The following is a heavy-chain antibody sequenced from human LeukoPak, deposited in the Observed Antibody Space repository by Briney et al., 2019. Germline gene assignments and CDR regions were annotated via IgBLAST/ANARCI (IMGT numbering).Heavy chain of an antibody. J-gene: IGHJ4*02. CDR2: ISTDNANT. CDR1: GYTFTNYG. CDR3: ARSRGDGSNFFFDY. V-gene: IGHV1-18*01. D-gene: IGHD5-24*01. Sequence: ASVKVSCTASGYTFTNYGISWVRQAPGQGLEWMGWISTDNANTKFAQRFQGRVTMTTDTSTSTAYMELRSLRSDDTAVYYCARSRGDGSNFFFDYWGQGTLVTVSS.